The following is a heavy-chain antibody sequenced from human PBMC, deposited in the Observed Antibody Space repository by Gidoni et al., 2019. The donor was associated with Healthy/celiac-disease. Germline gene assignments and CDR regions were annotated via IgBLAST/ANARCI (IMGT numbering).Heavy chain of an antibody. CDR1: GGSISSYY. J-gene: IGHJ6*02. CDR3: ARTNEYYDILTGETYYYGMDV. D-gene: IGHD3-9*01. CDR2: IYYSGST. Sequence: QVQLQESGPGLVKPSETLSLTCSVSGGSISSYYWIWIRQPPGKGLEWIGYIYYSGSTNYNPSLKSRVTISVDTSKNQFSLKLSSVTAADTAVYYCARTNEYYDILTGETYYYGMDVWGQGTTVTVSS. V-gene: IGHV4-59*01.